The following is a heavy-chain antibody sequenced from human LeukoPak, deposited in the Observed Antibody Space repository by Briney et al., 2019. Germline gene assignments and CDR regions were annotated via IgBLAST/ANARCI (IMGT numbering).Heavy chain of an antibody. V-gene: IGHV6-1*01. Sequence: SQTLSLTCAISGDSVSSNSATWNWIRQSPSGGLEWLTRTYYRSKWYTDYAVSVKSRVIINPDTSKNHFSLQLNSVTPENTAVYYCARDSGRRLDVWGQGTTVTVSS. CDR2: TYYRSKWYT. CDR1: GDSVSSNSAT. CDR3: ARDSGRRLDV. J-gene: IGHJ6*02. D-gene: IGHD3-10*01.